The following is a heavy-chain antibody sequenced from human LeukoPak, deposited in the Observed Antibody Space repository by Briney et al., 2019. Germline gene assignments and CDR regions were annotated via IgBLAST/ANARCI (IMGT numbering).Heavy chain of an antibody. D-gene: IGHD5-12*01. CDR1: GGTFSSYA. Sequence: GSSVKVSCKASGGTFSSYAISWVRQAPGQGLEWMGWISAYNGNTNYAQKLQGRVTMTTDTSTSTAYMELRSLRSDDTAVYYCARSSGYDYLTSWGQGTLVTVSS. CDR3: ARSSGYDYLTS. CDR2: ISAYNGNT. V-gene: IGHV1-18*01. J-gene: IGHJ5*02.